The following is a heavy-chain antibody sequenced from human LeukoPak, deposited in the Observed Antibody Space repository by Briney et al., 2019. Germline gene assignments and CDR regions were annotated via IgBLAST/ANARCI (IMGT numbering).Heavy chain of an antibody. CDR2: IIPIFGTA. V-gene: IGHV1-69*05. J-gene: IGHJ5*02. CDR3: ARSGFGELTRWFDP. D-gene: IGHD3-10*01. CDR1: GGTFSSYA. Sequence: SVKVSCKASGGTFSSYAISWVRQAPGQGLEWMGRIIPIFGTANYAQKFQGRVTITTDESTSTAYMELSSLRSEDTAVYCCARSGFGELTRWFDPWGQGTLVTVSS.